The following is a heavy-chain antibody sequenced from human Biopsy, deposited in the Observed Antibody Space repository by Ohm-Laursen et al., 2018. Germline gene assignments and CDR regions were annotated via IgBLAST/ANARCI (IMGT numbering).Heavy chain of an antibody. D-gene: IGHD3-10*01. J-gene: IGHJ4*02. Sequence: VTLSLPCNVSDGSINDYFWSWVRQPSGKGLEWIGRVFRNEAPNYNPSLKGRVNMSLDRSKSQFSLTLRSVTAADTAVYYCTNSLGGAYWGPGILVTVSS. V-gene: IGHV4-4*07. CDR2: VFRNEAP. CDR3: TNSLGGAY. CDR1: DGSINDYF.